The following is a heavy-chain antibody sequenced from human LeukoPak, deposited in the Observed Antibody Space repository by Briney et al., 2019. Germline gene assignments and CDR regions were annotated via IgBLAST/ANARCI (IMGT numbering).Heavy chain of an antibody. V-gene: IGHV3-7*01. CDR1: GFTFSSYW. Sequence: GGPLRLSFAASGFTFSSYWMSWVRQAPGKGLEGVANIKQDGSEKYYVDSVKGRFTISRDNAKNSLYLQTNSLRAEDTAVYYCARDVGYYDILTGYSYKAFDYWGQGTLVTVSS. CDR2: IKQDGSEK. CDR3: ARDVGYYDILTGYSYKAFDY. D-gene: IGHD3-9*01. J-gene: IGHJ4*02.